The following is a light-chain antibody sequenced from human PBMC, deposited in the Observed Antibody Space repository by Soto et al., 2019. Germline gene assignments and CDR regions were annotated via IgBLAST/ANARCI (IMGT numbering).Light chain of an antibody. J-gene: IGKJ1*01. V-gene: IGKV3-15*01. CDR3: QQYNSWPWT. Sequence: IVMTQSPATLSVSPGEGATLSCMASQSVSSKLAWYQQKPGQAPRLLIYGASTRATGIPARFSGSGSGTEFTLIISSLQSEDSAVYYCQQYNSWPWTFGQGTKVDIK. CDR1: QSVSSK. CDR2: GAS.